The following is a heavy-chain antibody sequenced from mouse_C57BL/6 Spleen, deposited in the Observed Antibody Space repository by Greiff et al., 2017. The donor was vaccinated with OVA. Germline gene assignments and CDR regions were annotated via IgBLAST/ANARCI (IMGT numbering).Heavy chain of an antibody. J-gene: IGHJ2*01. CDR2: IDPSDSET. V-gene: IGHV1-52*01. CDR3: AREEAYYSNYKGIYFDY. Sequence: QVQLQQPGAELVRPGSSVKLSCKASGYTFTSYWMHWVKQRPIQGLEWIGNIDPSDSETHYNQKFKDKATLTVDKSSSTAYMQLSSLTSEDSAVYYGAREEAYYSNYKGIYFDYWGQGTTLTVSS. CDR1: GYTFTSYW. D-gene: IGHD2-5*01.